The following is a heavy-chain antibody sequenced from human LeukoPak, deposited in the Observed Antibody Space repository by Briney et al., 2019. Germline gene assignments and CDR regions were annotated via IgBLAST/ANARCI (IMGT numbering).Heavy chain of an antibody. CDR3: ARQEYDILTGRILYGFDI. CDR2: IYYSGST. J-gene: IGHJ3*02. CDR1: GGSISSSSYY. V-gene: IGHV4-39*07. Sequence: NPSETLSLTCTVSGGSISSSSYYWGWIRQPPGKGLEWIGSIYYSGSTNYNPSLKSRFTISIDTSKNQFSLKLSSVTAADTAVYYCARQEYDILTGRILYGFDIWGQGTMVTVSS. D-gene: IGHD3-9*01.